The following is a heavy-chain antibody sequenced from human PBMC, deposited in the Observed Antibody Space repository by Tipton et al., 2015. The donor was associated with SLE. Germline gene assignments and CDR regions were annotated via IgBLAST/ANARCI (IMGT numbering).Heavy chain of an antibody. CDR2: IHYSGST. Sequence: TLSLTCTVSGGSLSTSTYYWAWIRQSPGKGLEWIGSIHYSGSTYYNTSLKSRVTMSVDRSKNQFSLKLNSVTAADTAVYFCARAEYHNTPFFDYWGQGIQVAVSS. J-gene: IGHJ4*02. V-gene: IGHV4-39*07. CDR3: ARAEYHNTPFFDY. CDR1: GGSLSTSTYY. D-gene: IGHD6-6*01.